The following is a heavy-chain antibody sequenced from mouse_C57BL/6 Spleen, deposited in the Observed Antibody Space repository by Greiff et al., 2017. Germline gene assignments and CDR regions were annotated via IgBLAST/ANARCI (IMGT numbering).Heavy chain of an antibody. V-gene: IGHV2-2*01. CDR3: ASQLGRRGGFAY. Sequence: VHLVESGPGLVQPSQSLSITCTVSGFSLTSYGVHWVRQSPGKGLEWLGVIWSGGSTDYNAAFISRLSISKDNSKSQVFFKMNSLQADDTAIYYCASQLGRRGGFAYWGQGTLVTVSA. J-gene: IGHJ3*01. CDR2: IWSGGST. D-gene: IGHD4-1*02. CDR1: GFSLTSYG.